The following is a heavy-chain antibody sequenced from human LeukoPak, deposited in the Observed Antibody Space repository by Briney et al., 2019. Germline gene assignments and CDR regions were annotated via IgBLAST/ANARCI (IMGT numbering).Heavy chain of an antibody. CDR2: IYSDNT. D-gene: IGHD4/OR15-4a*01. J-gene: IGHJ4*02. Sequence: GGSLRLSCAASGFTFSSYGMSWVRQAPGKGLEWVSFIYSDNTHYSDSVKGRFTISRDNSKNTLYLQMNSLRAEDTAVYYCARRAGAYSHPYDYWGQGTLVTVSS. CDR1: GFTFSSYG. CDR3: ARRAGAYSHPYDY. V-gene: IGHV3-53*01.